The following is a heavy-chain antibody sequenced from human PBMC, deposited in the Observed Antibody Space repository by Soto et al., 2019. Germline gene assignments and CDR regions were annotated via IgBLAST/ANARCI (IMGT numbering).Heavy chain of an antibody. CDR3: ATIGDYEDGYYYYDGMDV. Sequence: EVQLVESGGGLVKPGGSLRLSCAASGFTLSSYNMNWVRQAPGKGLEWVSSISSSSSYIYYADSVRGRFTISRDNAKSSLYLQMNSLRAEDTAVYYCATIGDYEDGYYYYDGMDVWGQGTTVTVSS. D-gene: IGHD4-17*01. CDR1: GFTLSSYN. CDR2: ISSSSSYI. J-gene: IGHJ6*02. V-gene: IGHV3-21*01.